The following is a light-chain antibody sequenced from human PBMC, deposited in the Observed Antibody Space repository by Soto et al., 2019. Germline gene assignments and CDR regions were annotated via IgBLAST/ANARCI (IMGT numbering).Light chain of an antibody. CDR1: QFINNY. CDR2: AAT. J-gene: IGKJ2*01. V-gene: IGKV1-39*01. CDR3: QQSYISPYT. Sequence: DIQMTQSPSSLSASFGDRVTITCRSTQFINNYLNWYQQKPGKAPKLLIYAATDLQSGVPSRFSGSVCGTDFTLTINSLQPEDFATFFCQQSYISPYTFGQGTKLEIK.